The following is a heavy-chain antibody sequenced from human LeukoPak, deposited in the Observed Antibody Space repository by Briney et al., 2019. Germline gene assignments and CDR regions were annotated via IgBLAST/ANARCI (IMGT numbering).Heavy chain of an antibody. D-gene: IGHD2-15*01. V-gene: IGHV4-38-2*02. J-gene: IGHJ6*03. Sequence: SETLSLTCTVSGYSISTDYYWGWIRQSPGKGLEWIGSVSHSGSTNYNPSLKSRVTISVDKSKNRFSLKLSSVTAADTAVYYCARGVGYCSGGSCYGYYYMDVWGKGTTVTVSS. CDR2: VSHSGST. CDR1: GYSISTDYY. CDR3: ARGVGYCSGGSCYGYYYMDV.